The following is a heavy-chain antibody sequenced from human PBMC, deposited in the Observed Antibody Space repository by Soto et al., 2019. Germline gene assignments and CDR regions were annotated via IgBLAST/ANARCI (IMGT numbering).Heavy chain of an antibody. Sequence: EVQLVESGGGLVKPGGSLRLSCAASGFTFSLYSMNWVRQAPGKGLEWVSSISSSSSYIYYADSLKGRFTISRDNAKNSLCLQMSSLRAEDTAVYYCARVLPGGSCYDYWGQGTLVTVSS. V-gene: IGHV3-21*01. D-gene: IGHD2-15*01. CDR1: GFTFSLYS. J-gene: IGHJ4*02. CDR3: ARVLPGGSCYDY. CDR2: ISSSSSYI.